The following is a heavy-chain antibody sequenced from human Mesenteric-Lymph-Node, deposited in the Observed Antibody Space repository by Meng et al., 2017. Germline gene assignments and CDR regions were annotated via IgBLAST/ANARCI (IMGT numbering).Heavy chain of an antibody. D-gene: IGHD1-1*01. CDR2: MNPNSGNT. J-gene: IGHJ3*02. CDR1: GYTFTTYD. CDR3: ARRGSIQLDRVRAFDI. Sequence: ASVKVSCKASGYTFTTYDINWVRQATGQGLEWMGWMNPNSGNTGYAQKFQGRVTITRNTSISTAYMELSSLRSQDTAVYYCARRGSIQLDRVRAFDIWGQGTVVTVSS. V-gene: IGHV1-8*03.